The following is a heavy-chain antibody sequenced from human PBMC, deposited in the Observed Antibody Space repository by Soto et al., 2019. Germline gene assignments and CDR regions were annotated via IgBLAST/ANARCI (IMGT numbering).Heavy chain of an antibody. J-gene: IGHJ4*02. CDR1: GGSISSGGYY. Sequence: SETLSLTCTVSGGSISSGGYYWSWIRQHPGKGLEWIGYIYYSGSTYYNPSLKSRVTISVDTSKNQFSLKLSSVTAADTAVYYCARGHYDSSGYYVDYWGQGTLVTVSS. CDR2: IYYSGST. D-gene: IGHD3-22*01. CDR3: ARGHYDSSGYYVDY. V-gene: IGHV4-31*03.